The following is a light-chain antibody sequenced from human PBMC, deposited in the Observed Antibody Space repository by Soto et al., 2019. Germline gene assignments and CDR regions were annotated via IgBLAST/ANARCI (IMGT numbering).Light chain of an antibody. CDR1: SGHSSYI. J-gene: IGLJ3*02. CDR3: ETWDTNARV. CDR2: VEGSGGY. V-gene: IGLV4-60*03. Sequence: QSVLTQSSSASASLGSSVKLTCTLSSGHSSYIIAWHQQQPGKAPRYLMKVEGSGGYQMGSGVPDRFSGSSSGADRYLTISSLQSEDEADYYCETWDTNARVFGGGTKLTVL.